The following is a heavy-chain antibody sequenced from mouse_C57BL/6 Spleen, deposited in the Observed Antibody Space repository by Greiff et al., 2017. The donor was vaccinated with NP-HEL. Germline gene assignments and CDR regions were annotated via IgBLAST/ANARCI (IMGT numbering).Heavy chain of an antibody. CDR1: GYTFPGYW. V-gene: IGHV1-9*01. Sequence: QVQLQQSGAELMKPGASVKLSCKATGYTFPGYWIEWVKQRPGPGLVWIGEILPGRGSTNYNEKFKGKATFTADTSSNTAYMQLSSLTTEDSAIYYCARGRRGFAYWGQGTLVTVSA. CDR2: ILPGRGST. J-gene: IGHJ3*01. CDR3: ARGRRGFAY.